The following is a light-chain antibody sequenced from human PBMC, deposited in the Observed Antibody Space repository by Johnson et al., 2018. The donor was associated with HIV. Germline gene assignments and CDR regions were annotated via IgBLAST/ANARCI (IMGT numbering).Light chain of an antibody. CDR1: SSNIGNNY. V-gene: IGLV1-51*01. J-gene: IGLJ1*01. Sequence: QSVLTQPPSVSAAPGQKVTISCSGSSSNIGNNYVSWYQQLPGTAPKLLIYDNNKRPSGIPDRFSGSKSGTSATLGITGLQTGYEADYYCVGWDSSLSGFVFGTGTTVTVL. CDR3: VGWDSSLSGFV. CDR2: DNN.